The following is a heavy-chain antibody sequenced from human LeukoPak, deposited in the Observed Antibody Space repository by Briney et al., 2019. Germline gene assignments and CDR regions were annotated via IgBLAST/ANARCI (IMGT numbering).Heavy chain of an antibody. CDR3: ARSGQHLFDF. J-gene: IGHJ4*02. CDR1: GFTFRSHG. CDR2: IWYAGSNA. V-gene: IGHV3-33*01. Sequence: PGRSLRLSCAASGFTFRSHGMHWVRQAPGKGLEWVAVIWYAGSNAYYADSVKGRFTISRDNAKNSLYLQMNSLRAEDTAIYYCARSGQHLFDFWGQGTLVTVSS. D-gene: IGHD6-13*01.